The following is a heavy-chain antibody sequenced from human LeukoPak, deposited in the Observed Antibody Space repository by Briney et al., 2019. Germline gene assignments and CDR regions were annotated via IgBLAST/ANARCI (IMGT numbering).Heavy chain of an antibody. CDR3: AIGSLYSSGYHYPRLLDY. J-gene: IGHJ4*02. D-gene: IGHD3-22*01. CDR1: GGSFSNYY. Sequence: PSETLSLTCAVDGGSFSNYYWSWIRQPPGKGLEWIGEINRNGSTNYNPSLKSRLTISIDTSKKQFSLRLNSVTAADTAVYFCAIGSLYSSGYHYPRLLDYWVRGPWSPSPQ. CDR2: INRNGST. V-gene: IGHV4-34*01.